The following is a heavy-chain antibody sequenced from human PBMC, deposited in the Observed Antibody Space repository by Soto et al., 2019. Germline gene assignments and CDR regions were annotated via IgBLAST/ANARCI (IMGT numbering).Heavy chain of an antibody. CDR3: ARESRYYYDSSGLDY. CDR1: GGSISSYY. Sequence: PAETLSLTCTVSGGSISSYYWTWIRQPPGKGLEWIGYIYYSGSTNYNPSLKSRVTISVATSKTQFSLKLSSVTAADTAVYYCARESRYYYDSSGLDYWGQGTLVPVSS. D-gene: IGHD3-22*01. J-gene: IGHJ4*02. V-gene: IGHV4-59*12. CDR2: IYYSGST.